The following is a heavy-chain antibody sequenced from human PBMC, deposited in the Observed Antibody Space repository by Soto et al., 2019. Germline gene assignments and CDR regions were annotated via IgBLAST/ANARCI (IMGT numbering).Heavy chain of an antibody. J-gene: IGHJ5*02. Sequence: QVQLVQSGGEVKKPGASVKVSCKASGYTFTNYGISWVRQAPGQGLEWMGWITVYNGNTKYAQKVQGRVTMTTDTSTSTAYMELRSLRPDHTSVYYCARGVRSGSYYKQYNWFDPWGQGALVTVSS. CDR2: ITVYNGNT. D-gene: IGHD3-10*01. CDR1: GYTFTNYG. V-gene: IGHV1-18*01. CDR3: ARGVRSGSYYKQYNWFDP.